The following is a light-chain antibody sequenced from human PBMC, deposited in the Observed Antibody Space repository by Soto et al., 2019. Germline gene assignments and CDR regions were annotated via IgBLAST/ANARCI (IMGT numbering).Light chain of an antibody. Sequence: QSVLTQTASVSGSPGQSITVSCTGTRSDVGGYNYVSWYQQHPGKAPKLMIYQVTNRPPGVSNRFSGSKSGNTASLTISGLQAEDEADYYCSSYTDSTNYVFGTGTKVTVL. J-gene: IGLJ1*01. CDR3: SSYTDSTNYV. V-gene: IGLV2-14*01. CDR1: RSDVGGYNY. CDR2: QVT.